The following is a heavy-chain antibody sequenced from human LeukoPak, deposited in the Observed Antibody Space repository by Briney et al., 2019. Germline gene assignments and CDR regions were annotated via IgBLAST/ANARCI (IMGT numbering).Heavy chain of an antibody. D-gene: IGHD3-22*01. CDR3: ARQYYYDSPFDY. Sequence: PSETLSLTCTVSGGSISSYYWSWLRQPPGKGLEWIGYIYYSGSTNYNPSLKSRVTISVATSKNQFSLKLSSVTAADTAVYYCARQYYYDSPFDYWGQGTLVTVSS. CDR1: GGSISSYY. V-gene: IGHV4-59*01. J-gene: IGHJ4*02. CDR2: IYYSGST.